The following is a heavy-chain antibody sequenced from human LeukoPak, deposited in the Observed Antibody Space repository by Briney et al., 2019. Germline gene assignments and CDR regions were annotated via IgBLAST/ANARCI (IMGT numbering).Heavy chain of an antibody. V-gene: IGHV3-23*01. CDR2: ISGSGGST. D-gene: IGHD2-15*01. J-gene: IGHJ3*02. CDR3: AKDPIVVDAFDI. Sequence: PRKGLEWVSAISGSGGSTYYADSVKGRFTISRDNSKNTLYLQMNSLRAEDTAVYYCAKDPIVVDAFDIWGQGTMVTVSS.